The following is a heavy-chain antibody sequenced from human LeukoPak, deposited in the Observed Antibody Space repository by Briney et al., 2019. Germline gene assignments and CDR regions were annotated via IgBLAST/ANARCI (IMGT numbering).Heavy chain of an antibody. Sequence: GGSLRPSCAASGLTFSDYYMSWIRQAPGKGLEWVAYITSSGDDIYYADSVKGRFTISRDNAKNALFLRTSSLRVEDTATYYCASDIVATSGDFWGQGTLVSVSS. J-gene: IGHJ4*02. CDR3: ASDIVATSGDF. V-gene: IGHV3-11*01. CDR1: GLTFSDYY. CDR2: ITSSGDDI. D-gene: IGHD5-12*01.